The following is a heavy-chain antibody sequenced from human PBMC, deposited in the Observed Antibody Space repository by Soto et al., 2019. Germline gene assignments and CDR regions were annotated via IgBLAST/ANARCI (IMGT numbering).Heavy chain of an antibody. V-gene: IGHV3-23*01. CDR3: AKDHDDCSSTSCPLGFDY. CDR2: ISGSGGST. D-gene: IGHD2-2*01. CDR1: GFTFSSYA. J-gene: IGHJ4*02. Sequence: GGSLRLSYAASGFTFSSYAMSWVRQAPGKGLEWVSAISGSGGSTYYADSVKGRFTISRDNSKNTLYLQMNSLRAEDTAVYYCAKDHDDCSSTSCPLGFDYWGQGTLVTVSS.